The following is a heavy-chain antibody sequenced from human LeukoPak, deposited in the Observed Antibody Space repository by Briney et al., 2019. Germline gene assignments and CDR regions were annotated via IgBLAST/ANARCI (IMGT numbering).Heavy chain of an antibody. Sequence: GASVKVSCKASGYTFTSYDINWVRQATGQGLEWMGWMNPNSGNTGYAQKFQGRVTMTRNTSISTAYMELSSLRSEDTAVYYCARGRRRTMVRGVFGYYFDYWGQGTLVTVSS. D-gene: IGHD3-10*01. CDR2: MNPNSGNT. J-gene: IGHJ4*02. CDR1: GYTFTSYD. CDR3: ARGRRRTMVRGVFGYYFDY. V-gene: IGHV1-8*01.